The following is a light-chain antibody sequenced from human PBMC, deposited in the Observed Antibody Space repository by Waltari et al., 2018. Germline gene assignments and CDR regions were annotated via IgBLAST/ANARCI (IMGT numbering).Light chain of an antibody. CDR3: MQGIHLPLT. CDR2: EVS. CDR1: ESLLFSNGKTY. J-gene: IGKJ4*01. V-gene: IGKV2-29*02. Sequence: VRTQTPLSLSVTPGQPASISCKSSESLLFSNGKTYMYWFLQRPGQSPQLLIYEVSSRLSGVPDRFSGSGSGTDFTLKISRLEAEDVGIYYCMQGIHLPLTFGGGTKVEIK.